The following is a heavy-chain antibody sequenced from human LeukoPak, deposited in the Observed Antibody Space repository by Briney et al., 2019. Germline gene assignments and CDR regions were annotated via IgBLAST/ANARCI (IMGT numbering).Heavy chain of an antibody. V-gene: IGHV3-30*18. J-gene: IGHJ6*02. CDR1: GFTFSIYG. Sequence: GGSLRLSCAASGFTFSIYGMHWVRRAPGKGLEWVAVISYDGSNKYYADSVKGRFTISRDNSKNTLYLQMNSLRAEDMAVYYCAKSYSPSVYYYYGMDVWGQGTTVTVSS. CDR3: AKSYSPSVYYYYGMDV. D-gene: IGHD5-18*01. CDR2: ISYDGSNK.